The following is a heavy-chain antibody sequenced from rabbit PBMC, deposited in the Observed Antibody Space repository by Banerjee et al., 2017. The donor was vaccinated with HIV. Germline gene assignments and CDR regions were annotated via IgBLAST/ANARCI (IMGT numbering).Heavy chain of an antibody. D-gene: IGHD6-1*01. CDR1: GFDFSSYG. CDR3: ARGYAGYGYAHNL. V-gene: IGHV1S40*01. Sequence: QSLVESGGGLVQPGGSLKLSCKASGFDFSSYGVSWVRQAPGKGLEWIACIYAGSSGRTDYASWAKGRFTISKTSSTTVTLQMTSLTAADTATYFCARGYAGYGYAHNLWGPGTLVTVS. J-gene: IGHJ4*01. CDR2: IYAGSSGRT.